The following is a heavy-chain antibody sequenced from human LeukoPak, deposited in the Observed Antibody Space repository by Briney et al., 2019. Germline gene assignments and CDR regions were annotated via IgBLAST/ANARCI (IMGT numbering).Heavy chain of an antibody. D-gene: IGHD6-13*01. CDR1: GYTFTSYA. J-gene: IGHJ6*03. Sequence: ASVKVSCKASGYTFTSYAMNWVRQAPGQGLEWMGWINTNTGNPTYAQGFTGRFVFSLDTSVSTAYLQISSLKAEDTAVYYCARAEQLDTRVGYYYYYYMDVWGKGTTVTVSS. CDR2: INTNTGNP. CDR3: ARAEQLDTRVGYYYYYYMDV. V-gene: IGHV7-4-1*02.